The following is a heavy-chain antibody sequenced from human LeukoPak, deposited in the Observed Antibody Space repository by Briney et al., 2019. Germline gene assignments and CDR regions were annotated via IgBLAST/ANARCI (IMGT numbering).Heavy chain of an antibody. CDR2: ISSSSSYI. CDR1: GFTFSSYS. D-gene: IGHD6-19*01. Sequence: GGSLRLSCAASGFTFSSYSMNWVRQAPGKGLEWVSSISSSSSYIYYADSVKGRFTISRDNAKNSLYLQMNSLRAEDAAVYYCARFPYSSGCLDYWGQGTLVTVSS. V-gene: IGHV3-21*01. CDR3: ARFPYSSGCLDY. J-gene: IGHJ4*02.